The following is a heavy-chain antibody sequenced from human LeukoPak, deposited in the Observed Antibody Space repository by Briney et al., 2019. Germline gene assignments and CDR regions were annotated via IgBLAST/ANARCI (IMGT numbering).Heavy chain of an antibody. J-gene: IGHJ4*02. CDR1: GGSFSGYY. CDR2: IHYSGST. D-gene: IGHD3-3*01. Sequence: SETLSLTCAVNGGSFSGYYWGWIRQSPGRGLEWIGEIHYSGSTKYNPSLKSRVTISADTSKNQFSLKLSSVTAADTAVYYCARHDFWSGHFDYWGQGTLVTVSS. CDR3: ARHDFWSGHFDY. V-gene: IGHV4-34*01.